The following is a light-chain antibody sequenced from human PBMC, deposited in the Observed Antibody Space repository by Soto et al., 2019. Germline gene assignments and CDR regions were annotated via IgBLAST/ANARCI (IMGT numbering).Light chain of an antibody. J-gene: IGKJ1*01. Sequence: EIVLRQSPGTLSLYPGERATLSCRASQSVSSSYLAWYQQKPGQAPRLLIYGASSRATGIPDRFSGSGSGTDFTLTISRLEPEDFAVYYCQQYGSSPPWTFGQGSKVDI. CDR2: GAS. V-gene: IGKV3-20*01. CDR1: QSVSSSY. CDR3: QQYGSSPPWT.